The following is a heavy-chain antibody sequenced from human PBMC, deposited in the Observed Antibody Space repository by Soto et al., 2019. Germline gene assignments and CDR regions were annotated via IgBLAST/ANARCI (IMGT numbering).Heavy chain of an antibody. CDR3: AREVGHGWFDP. Sequence: GESLKISCAASGFTFSSYAMTWVRQAPGRGLEWVSAISGSADGDGTYYADSVKGRFTISRDNSKNTLYLQMNSLRAEDTAVDYCAREVGHGWFDPWGQGTLVTFSS. CDR2: ISGSADGDGT. V-gene: IGHV3-23*01. CDR1: GFTFSSYA. J-gene: IGHJ5*02.